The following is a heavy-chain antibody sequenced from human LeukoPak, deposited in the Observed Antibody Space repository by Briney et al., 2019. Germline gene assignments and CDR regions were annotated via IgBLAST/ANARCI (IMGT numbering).Heavy chain of an antibody. V-gene: IGHV4-59*01. CDR3: ARGTVRRGDWFDP. CDR2: IYYSGST. Sequence: QSSETLSLTCTVSSDSISSYYWSWIRQPPGKGLEWIGYIYYSGSTNYNPSLKSRVTISVDTSKNQFSLKLSSVTAADTAVYYCARGTVRRGDWFDPWGQGTLVTVSS. CDR1: SDSISSYY. J-gene: IGHJ5*02. D-gene: IGHD4-17*01.